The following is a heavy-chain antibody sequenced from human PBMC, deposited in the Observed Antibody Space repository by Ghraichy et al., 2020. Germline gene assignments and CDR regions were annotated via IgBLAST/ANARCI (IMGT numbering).Heavy chain of an antibody. CDR3: SKDVPHTAGALRY. CDR1: GLPFSDAW. CDR2: IKSKGGGGTT. D-gene: IGHD2-15*01. V-gene: IGHV3-15*01. J-gene: IGHJ4*02. Sequence: LSLTCEASGLPFSDAWMTWVRQPPGKGLEWVGQIKSKGGGGTTDYAEAVKDRFTISRDDSKNTLYLQMNSLKTEDTAMYYCSKDVPHTAGALRYWGQGTLVTVSS.